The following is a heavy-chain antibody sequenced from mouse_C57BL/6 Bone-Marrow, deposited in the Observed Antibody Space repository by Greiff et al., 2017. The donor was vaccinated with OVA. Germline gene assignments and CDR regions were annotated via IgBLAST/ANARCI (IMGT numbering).Heavy chain of an antibody. J-gene: IGHJ3*01. CDR3: ARGDYGSSLAWFAY. CDR2: ISDGGSYT. CDR1: GFTFSSYA. D-gene: IGHD1-1*01. Sequence: EVNLVESGGGLVKPGGSLKLSCAASGFTFSSYAMSWVRQTPEKRLEWVATISDGGSYTYYPDNVKGRFTISRDNAKNNLYLQMSHLKSEDTAMYYCARGDYGSSLAWFAYWGQGTLVTVSA. V-gene: IGHV5-4*03.